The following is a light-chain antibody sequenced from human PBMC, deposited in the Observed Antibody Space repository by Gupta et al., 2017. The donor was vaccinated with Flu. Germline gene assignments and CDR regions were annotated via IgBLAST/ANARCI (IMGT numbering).Light chain of an antibody. CDR1: QSVSSY. Sequence: EIVLTQSPATLSLSPGERATLSCRASQSVSSYLAWYQQKPGQAPSLLIYDASNRATGIPARFSGSGSGTDFTLTISSLEPEDFAVYYCQQRSNWRSLTFGGGTKVEIK. J-gene: IGKJ4*01. CDR3: QQRSNWRSLT. CDR2: DAS. V-gene: IGKV3-11*01.